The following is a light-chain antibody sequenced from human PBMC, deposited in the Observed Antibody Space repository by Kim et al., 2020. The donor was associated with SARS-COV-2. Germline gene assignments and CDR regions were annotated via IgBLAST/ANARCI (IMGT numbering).Light chain of an antibody. J-gene: IGKJ2*01. CDR1: QSVFNH. CDR2: GTS. CDR3: QQSYGTPPHT. Sequence: DIHMTQSPSSLSASVGDRVTITCRASQSVFNHLNWYQHKPGRAPELLIYGTSNLHSGVPSRFSGSGFGTDFTLTITSLQPEDSATYYCQQSYGTPPHTFGQGAKLEI. V-gene: IGKV1-39*01.